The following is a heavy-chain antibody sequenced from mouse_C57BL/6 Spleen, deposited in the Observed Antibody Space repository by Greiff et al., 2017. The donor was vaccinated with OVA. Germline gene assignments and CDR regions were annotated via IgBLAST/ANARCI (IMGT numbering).Heavy chain of an antibody. D-gene: IGHD1-1*01. J-gene: IGHJ1*03. CDR3: ASEGYYGSSPWYFDV. CDR2: INPSTGGT. V-gene: IGHV1-42*01. Sequence: VQLQQSGPELVKPGASVKISCKASGYSFTGYYMNWVKQSPEKSLEWIGEINPSTGGTTYNQKFKAKATLTVDKSSSTAYMQLKSLTSEDSAVYYCASEGYYGSSPWYFDVWGTGTTVTVSS. CDR1: GYSFTGYY.